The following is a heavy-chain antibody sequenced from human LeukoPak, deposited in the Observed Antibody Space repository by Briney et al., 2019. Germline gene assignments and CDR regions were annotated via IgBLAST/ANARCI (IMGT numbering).Heavy chain of an antibody. CDR2: ININTGNP. CDR1: GYTFTSYA. CDR3: ARVQGYFGYYYYMDV. V-gene: IGHV7-4-1*02. D-gene: IGHD3-9*01. Sequence: ASVKVSCKASGYTFTSYAMNWVRQAPGHGLEWMGWININTGNPTYAQGFTGRFVFSLDTSVSTAYLQISSLKAEDTGVYYCARVQGYFGYYYYMDVWGKGTTVTVSS. J-gene: IGHJ6*03.